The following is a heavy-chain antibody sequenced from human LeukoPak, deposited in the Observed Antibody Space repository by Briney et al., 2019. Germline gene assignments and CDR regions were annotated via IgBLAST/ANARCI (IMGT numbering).Heavy chain of an antibody. J-gene: IGHJ4*02. CDR2: FDPEDGET. CDR1: GYTLTELS. CDR3: ATDPSGPTSGRFDY. Sequence: VASVKVSCKVSGYTLTELSMHWVRQAPGKGLEWMGGFDPEDGETIYAQKFQGRVTMTEDTSTDTAYMELSSLRSEDTAVYYCATDPSGPTSGRFDYWGQGTLVTVSS. D-gene: IGHD1-26*01. V-gene: IGHV1-24*01.